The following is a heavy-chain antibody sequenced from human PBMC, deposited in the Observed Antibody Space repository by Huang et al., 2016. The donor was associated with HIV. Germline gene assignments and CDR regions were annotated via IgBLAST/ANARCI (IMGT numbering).Heavy chain of an antibody. D-gene: IGHD6-19*01. J-gene: IGHJ5*02. Sequence: QVQLVQSGAEVEKPGASVNLSCKASGFNFLTYALHWVRQAPGHRLEWMGGINGDGLTKYSRKVQGRFTSTGDRSASTVYVDFKSLTYEDTAVNYCARDKEAGTPFFDPWGQGTLVTVSS. CDR2: INGDGLT. CDR3: ARDKEAGTPFFDP. CDR1: GFNFLTYA. V-gene: IGHV1-3*01.